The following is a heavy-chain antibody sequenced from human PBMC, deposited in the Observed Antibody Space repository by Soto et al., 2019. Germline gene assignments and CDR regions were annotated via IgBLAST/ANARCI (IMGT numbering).Heavy chain of an antibody. J-gene: IGHJ5*02. CDR1: GFTFSSYG. CDR2: ISYDGSNK. Sequence: GGSLRLSCAASGFTFSSYGMHWVRQAPGKGLEWVAVISYDGSNKYYADSVKGRFTISRDNSKNTLYLQMNSLTAEDTAVYYCAIDVLDRGAESWGRGTLVTVSS. D-gene: IGHD3-10*01. CDR3: AIDVLDRGAES. V-gene: IGHV3-30*03.